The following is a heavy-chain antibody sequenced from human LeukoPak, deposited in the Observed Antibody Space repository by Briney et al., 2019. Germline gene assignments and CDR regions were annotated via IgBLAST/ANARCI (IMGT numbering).Heavy chain of an antibody. CDR2: ISSNGGST. CDR1: GFTFSSYA. Sequence: GGSLRLSCAASGFTFSSYAMHWVRQAPGKGLEYVSAISSNGGSTYYANSVKGRFTISRDNSKNTLYLQMGSLRAEDMAVYYCARAPDMVRGVISDYYYGMDVWGKGTTVTVSS. CDR3: ARAPDMVRGVISDYYYGMDV. D-gene: IGHD3-10*01. J-gene: IGHJ6*04. V-gene: IGHV3-64*01.